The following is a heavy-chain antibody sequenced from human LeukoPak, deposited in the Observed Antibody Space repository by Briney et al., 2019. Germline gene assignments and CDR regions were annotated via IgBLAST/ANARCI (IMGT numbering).Heavy chain of an antibody. D-gene: IGHD3-9*01. CDR2: ISGSGDIT. V-gene: IGHV3-23*01. Sequence: GVSLRLSCAASGFTFSNYVMSWVRQAPGKGLEWVSGISGSGDITDYADSVKGRFTISRDNSENTLYLQMNSLRVEDTAVYYCAKPYYDILTGYQSHFDYWGQGTLVTVSS. CDR3: AKPYYDILTGYQSHFDY. J-gene: IGHJ4*02. CDR1: GFTFSNYV.